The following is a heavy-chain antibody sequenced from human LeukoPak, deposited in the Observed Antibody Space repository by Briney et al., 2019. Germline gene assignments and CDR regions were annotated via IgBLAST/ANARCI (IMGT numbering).Heavy chain of an antibody. CDR1: GGHIDSVY. D-gene: IGHD6-19*01. Sequence: PSETLSLTCSVSGGHIDSVYWNWIRQPPGKGLEWIGYIDNSGSTKCNPSLQSRITMSRDTSKKQFSLKLTSVTAADTAMYYCASGAGWLIDYWGQGTLVSVSS. J-gene: IGHJ4*02. CDR3: ASGAGWLIDY. V-gene: IGHV4-4*08. CDR2: IDNSGST.